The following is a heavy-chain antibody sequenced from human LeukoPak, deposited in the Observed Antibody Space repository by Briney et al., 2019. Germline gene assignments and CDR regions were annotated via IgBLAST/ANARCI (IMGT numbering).Heavy chain of an antibody. CDR3: AKPRLRGGYLFDY. V-gene: IGHV3-30*18. CDR2: VSDDGSNK. Sequence: PGRSLRLSCAASGFTFSSYGMHWVRQAPGKGLEWMAVVSDDGSNKYYEDSVRGRFTISRDKSKNTLYLQMSSLRDEDTAVYYCAKPRLRGGYLFDYWGQGTLVTVSS. J-gene: IGHJ4*02. D-gene: IGHD5-12*01. CDR1: GFTFSSYG.